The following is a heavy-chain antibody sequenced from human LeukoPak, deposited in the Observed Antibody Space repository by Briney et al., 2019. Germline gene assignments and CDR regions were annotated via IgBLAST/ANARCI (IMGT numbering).Heavy chain of an antibody. CDR1: GYTFTNYD. Sequence: EASVKVSCKASGYTFTNYDINWVRQAPGQGLEWMGWINPNSGGTNYAQKFQGRVTMTRDTSISTAYMELSRLRSDDTAVYYCARPVIVGATLYYFDYWGQGTLVTVSS. J-gene: IGHJ4*02. CDR2: INPNSGGT. CDR3: ARPVIVGATLYYFDY. D-gene: IGHD1-26*01. V-gene: IGHV1-2*02.